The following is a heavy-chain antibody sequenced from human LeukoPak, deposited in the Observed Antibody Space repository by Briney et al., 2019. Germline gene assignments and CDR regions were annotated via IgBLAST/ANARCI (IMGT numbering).Heavy chain of an antibody. D-gene: IGHD2-2*01. Sequence: PGGSLRLSCAASGFTFDRHTMHWVRQPPGKGPEWVSLIGWDGTNIDYADSVKGRFTISRDNSKNFVYLQMNSLRAEDTAVYYCATHPRLQKDIVVVPAANSYGMDVWGQGTTVTVSS. CDR2: IGWDGTNI. CDR1: GFTFDRHT. J-gene: IGHJ6*02. CDR3: ATHPRLQKDIVVVPAANSYGMDV. V-gene: IGHV3-43*01.